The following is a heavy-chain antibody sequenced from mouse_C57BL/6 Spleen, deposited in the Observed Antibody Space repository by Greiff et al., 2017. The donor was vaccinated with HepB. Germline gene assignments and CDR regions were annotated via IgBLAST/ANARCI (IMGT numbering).Heavy chain of an antibody. V-gene: IGHV1-72*01. CDR1: GYTFTSYW. CDR3: ARRCYGSSSDAMDY. J-gene: IGHJ4*01. CDR2: IDPNSGGT. Sequence: QVQLQQPGAELVKPGASVKLSCKASGYTFTSYWMHWVKQRPGRGLEWIGRIDPNSGGTKYNEKFKSKATLTVDKPSITTYMQLSSLTSEDSAVYYCARRCYGSSSDAMDYWGQGTSGTVSS. D-gene: IGHD1-1*01.